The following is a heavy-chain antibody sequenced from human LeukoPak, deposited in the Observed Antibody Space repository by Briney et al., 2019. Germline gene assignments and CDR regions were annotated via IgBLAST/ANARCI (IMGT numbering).Heavy chain of an antibody. CDR1: GGSVSGGGYY. CDR3: ATADWESFYFDS. J-gene: IGHJ4*02. V-gene: IGHV4-31*03. Sequence: SEILSLTCTVSGGSVSGGGYYWNWIRQHPGKGLEWIGFTSYSAGTYYNPSLMSRITISVDRSQNQFSLKMRDVTAADTAVYFCATADWESFYFDSWGQGALVAVS. CDR2: TSYSAGT. D-gene: IGHD1-26*01.